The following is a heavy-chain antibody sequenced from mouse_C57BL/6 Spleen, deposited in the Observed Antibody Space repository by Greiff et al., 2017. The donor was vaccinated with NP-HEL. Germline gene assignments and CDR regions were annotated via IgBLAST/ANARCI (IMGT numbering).Heavy chain of an antibody. J-gene: IGHJ4*01. CDR1: GYSFTDYN. Sequence: VQLQQSGPELVKPGASVKISCKASGYSFTDYNLNWVKQSNGKSLEWIGVINPNYGTTSYNQKFKGKATLTVDQSSRTAYMQLNSLTSEDSAVYYCALYDYGDYYAMDYWGQGTSVTVSS. V-gene: IGHV1-39*01. D-gene: IGHD2-4*01. CDR2: INPNYGTT. CDR3: ALYDYGDYYAMDY.